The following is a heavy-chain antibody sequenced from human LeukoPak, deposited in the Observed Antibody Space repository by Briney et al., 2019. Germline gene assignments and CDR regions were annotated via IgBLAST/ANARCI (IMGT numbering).Heavy chain of an antibody. CDR2: VWYDGSNK. CDR3: ARDVVAATQTFFYGMDV. J-gene: IGHJ6*02. CDR1: VFTFSSFG. Sequence: GESLRLPRAASVFTFSSFGIHWVRQAPGKALECVAIVWYDGSNKYYADSVKGRFTISRDNSKNTLYLQMNSLRAEDTAVYYCARDVVAATQTFFYGMDVWGQGTTVTVSS. V-gene: IGHV3-33*01. D-gene: IGHD2-15*01.